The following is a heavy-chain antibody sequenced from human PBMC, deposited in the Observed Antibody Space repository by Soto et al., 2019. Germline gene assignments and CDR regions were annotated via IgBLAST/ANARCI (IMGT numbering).Heavy chain of an antibody. J-gene: IGHJ5*02. CDR3: ARVSAAPNWFDP. CDR1: GFTFSSYS. CDR2: ISSSSSYI. Sequence: GGSLRLSCAASGFTFSSYSMNRVRQAPGKGLEWVSSISSSSSYIYYADSVKGRFTISRDNAKNSLYLQMNSLRAEDTAVYDCARVSAAPNWFDPWGQGTLVTVSS. D-gene: IGHD6-25*01. V-gene: IGHV3-21*01.